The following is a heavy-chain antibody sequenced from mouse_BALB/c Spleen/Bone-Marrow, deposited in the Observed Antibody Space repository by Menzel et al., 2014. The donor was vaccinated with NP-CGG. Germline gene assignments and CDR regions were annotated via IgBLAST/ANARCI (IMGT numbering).Heavy chain of an antibody. CDR1: GYSFTSYW. D-gene: IGHD1-2*01. Sequence: VKLQESGPQLVRPGASVKISCKASGYSFTSYWMHWVKQRPGQGPEWIGMIDPSDSETRLNQKFKDKATLTVDKSSSTAYMQLSSPTSEDSAVYYCARDGITTATYYYAMDYWGQGTSVTVSS. CDR3: ARDGITTATYYYAMDY. V-gene: IGHV1S126*01. CDR2: IDPSDSET. J-gene: IGHJ4*01.